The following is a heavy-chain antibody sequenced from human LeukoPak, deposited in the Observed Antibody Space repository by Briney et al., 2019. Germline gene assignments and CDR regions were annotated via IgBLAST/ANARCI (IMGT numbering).Heavy chain of an antibody. CDR1: GFTFGSYW. Sequence: VQPGGSLRLSCAASGFTFGSYWMSWVRQAPEKGLEWVANIKYDGSQKYYVDSVKGRFTISRDNAKNSLYLQMNSLRAEDTAVYYCARGYSMGGPWLVGDTRFDSWGQGTLVTVSS. CDR2: IKYDGSQK. CDR3: ARGYSMGGPWLVGDTRFDS. D-gene: IGHD6-19*01. J-gene: IGHJ4*02. V-gene: IGHV3-7*01.